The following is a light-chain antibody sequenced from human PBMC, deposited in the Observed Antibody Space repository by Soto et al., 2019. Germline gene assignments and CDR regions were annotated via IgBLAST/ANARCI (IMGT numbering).Light chain of an antibody. CDR2: DAS. J-gene: IGKJ4*01. CDR1: QSVSSY. CDR3: QQRSNGPPVLT. Sequence: EIVLTQSPATLSLSPGERATLSCRASQSVSSYLAWYQQKPGQAPRLLIYDASNRATGIPARFSGSGSGTDFTLTISSLEPEYFAVYYCQQRSNGPPVLTCGGGTKVEIK. V-gene: IGKV3-11*01.